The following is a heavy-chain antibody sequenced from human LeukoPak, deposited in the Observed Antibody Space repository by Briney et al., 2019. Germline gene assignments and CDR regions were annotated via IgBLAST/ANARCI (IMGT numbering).Heavy chain of an antibody. V-gene: IGHV1-18*01. CDR3: ARDPLVVVAATYYYYYGMDV. J-gene: IGHJ6*02. Sequence: GASVKVSCKASGYTFTSYGISWVRQALGQGLEWMGWISAYNGNTNYAQKLQGRVTMTTDTSTSTAYMELRSLRSDDTAVYYCARDPLVVVAATYYYYYGMDVWGQGTTVTVSS. CDR2: ISAYNGNT. CDR1: GYTFTSYG. D-gene: IGHD2-15*01.